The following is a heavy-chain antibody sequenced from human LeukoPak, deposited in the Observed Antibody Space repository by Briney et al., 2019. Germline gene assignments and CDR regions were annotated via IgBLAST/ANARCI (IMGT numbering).Heavy chain of an antibody. Sequence: GRSLRLSCAASGFTFSSYGMHWVRQAPGKGLEWVAVISYDGSNKYYADSVKGRFTISRDNSKNTLYLQMNSLRAEDTAVYYCAKAGAAVGGGYYYYGMDVWGQGTTVTVSS. V-gene: IGHV3-30*18. J-gene: IGHJ6*02. CDR2: ISYDGSNK. CDR1: GFTFSSYG. D-gene: IGHD6-13*01. CDR3: AKAGAAVGGGYYYYGMDV.